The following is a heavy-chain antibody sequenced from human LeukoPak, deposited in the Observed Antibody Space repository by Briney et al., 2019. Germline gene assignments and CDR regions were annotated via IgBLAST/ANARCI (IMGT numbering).Heavy chain of an antibody. Sequence: NPGESLKISCKGSGYSFTTYWIGWVRPMPGKGLEWMGNIYPGDSDTRYNPSFQGQVAISADKSISTAYLQWSSLKASDTAIYYCARHYNFDYWGHGTLVTVSS. V-gene: IGHV5-51*01. CDR3: ARHYNFDY. CDR1: GYSFTTYW. CDR2: IYPGDSDT. J-gene: IGHJ4*01. D-gene: IGHD4-11*01.